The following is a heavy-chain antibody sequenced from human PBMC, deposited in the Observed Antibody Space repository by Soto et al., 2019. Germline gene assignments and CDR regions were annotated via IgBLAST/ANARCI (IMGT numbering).Heavy chain of an antibody. J-gene: IGHJ5*02. CDR3: ARHEGAYCGGDSYSGWFDP. V-gene: IGHV5-51*01. Sequence: GESLKISCKGSGYSFTSYWIGWVRQMPGKGLEWMGIIYPGDSDTRYSPSFQGQVTISADKSISTAYLQWSSLKASDTAMYYCARHEGAYCGGDSYSGWFDPWGQGTLVTVSS. CDR2: IYPGDSDT. CDR1: GYSFTSYW. D-gene: IGHD2-21*02.